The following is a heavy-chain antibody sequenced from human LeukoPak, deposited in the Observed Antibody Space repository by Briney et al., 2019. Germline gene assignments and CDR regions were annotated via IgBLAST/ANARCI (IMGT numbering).Heavy chain of an antibody. Sequence: PSETLSLTCTISGGSISSYYWSWIRQPPGKGLEWIGYIYYSGTTNYNPSLKSRVTISVDTSKRQFSLKLSPVTAADTAVYYCARDGYSSGINWFDPWGQGTLVTVSS. J-gene: IGHJ5*02. V-gene: IGHV4-59*01. CDR3: ARDGYSSGINWFDP. CDR1: GGSISSYY. CDR2: IYYSGTT. D-gene: IGHD5-18*01.